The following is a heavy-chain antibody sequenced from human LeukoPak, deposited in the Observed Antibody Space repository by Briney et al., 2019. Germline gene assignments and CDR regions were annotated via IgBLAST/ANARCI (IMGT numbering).Heavy chain of an antibody. CDR1: GFIFSSYA. J-gene: IGHJ5*02. Sequence: PGGSLRLSCAASGFIFSSYAMSWVRQAPGKGLEWVSIISGSGGSTYYADSVKGRFTISRDNSKNTLYLQMNSLRAEDTAVYYCTKSPGVSVAASDTGMFDPWGQGTLVTVSS. CDR3: TKSPGVSVAASDTGMFDP. D-gene: IGHD6-13*01. CDR2: ISGSGGST. V-gene: IGHV3-23*01.